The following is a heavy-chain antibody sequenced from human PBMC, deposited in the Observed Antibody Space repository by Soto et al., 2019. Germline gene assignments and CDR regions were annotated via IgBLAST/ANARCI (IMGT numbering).Heavy chain of an antibody. CDR1: GFTFGGYA. CDR2: IRSKAYGGTT. J-gene: IGHJ6*02. V-gene: IGHV3-49*03. CDR3: TRDRIGSYLYYSYGMDV. D-gene: IGHD1-26*01. Sequence: PGGSLRLSCTASGFTFGGYAMSWFRQGPGKGLEWVGFIRSKAYGGTTEYAASVKGRFTISIDDSKSIAYLQMNSLKTEDTAVYYCTRDRIGSYLYYSYGMDVWGQGTTVTVSS.